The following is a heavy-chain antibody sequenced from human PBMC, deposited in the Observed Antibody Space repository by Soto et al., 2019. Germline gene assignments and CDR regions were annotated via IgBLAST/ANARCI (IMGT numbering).Heavy chain of an antibody. Sequence: QVQLVQSGAELKKPGASVKVSCKASGNTVPNYAIHWVRQAPGQRLEWMGWINGGNGNTYYSEHFKGRVTFTRDTSAGTVYMQLSSLTSEDTAVYYCARDDSGFSGSHYIDYFSYWGQGALVTVSS. D-gene: IGHD1-26*01. CDR3: ARDDSGFSGSHYIDYFSY. CDR2: INGGNGNT. J-gene: IGHJ4*02. CDR1: GNTVPNYA. V-gene: IGHV1-3*01.